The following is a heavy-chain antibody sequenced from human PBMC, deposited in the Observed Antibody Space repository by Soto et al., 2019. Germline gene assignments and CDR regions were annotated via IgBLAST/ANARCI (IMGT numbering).Heavy chain of an antibody. V-gene: IGHV1-18*01. CDR1: GYTFTSYG. J-gene: IGHJ5*02. CDR2: ISAYNGNT. CDR3: ARDLHWNYVGWFDP. Sequence: ASVKVSCKASGYTFTSYGISWVRQAPGQGLEWMGWISAYNGNTKYAQKLQGRVTMTTDTSTSTAYMELRSLRSDDTAVYYCARDLHWNYVGWFDPWGQGTLVTVSS. D-gene: IGHD1-7*01.